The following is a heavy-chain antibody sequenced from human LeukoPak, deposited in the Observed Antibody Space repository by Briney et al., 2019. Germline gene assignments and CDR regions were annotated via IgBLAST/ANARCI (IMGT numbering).Heavy chain of an antibody. Sequence: GGSLRLSCAASGFTFSSYTMTWVRQAPGKGLEWVSYISSSGSTIYYADSVKGRFTISRDNAKNSLYLQMNSLRAEDTAVYYCAELGITMIGGVWGKGTTVTISS. J-gene: IGHJ6*04. D-gene: IGHD3-10*02. CDR3: AELGITMIGGV. V-gene: IGHV3-48*03. CDR1: GFTFSSYT. CDR2: ISSSGSTI.